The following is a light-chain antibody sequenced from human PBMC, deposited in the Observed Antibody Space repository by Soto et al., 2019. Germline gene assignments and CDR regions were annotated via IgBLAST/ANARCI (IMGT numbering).Light chain of an antibody. CDR2: GAS. J-gene: IGKJ1*01. Sequence: IVLTHSPGTLSLSPGEMATLSFGGSQSVSSSYLAWYQQKPGQAPRLLIYGASSRATGIPDRFSGSGSGTDFTLTISRLEPEDFAVYYCQQYGSSPLWTFGQGTKVDIK. CDR1: QSVSSSY. V-gene: IGKV3-20*01. CDR3: QQYGSSPLWT.